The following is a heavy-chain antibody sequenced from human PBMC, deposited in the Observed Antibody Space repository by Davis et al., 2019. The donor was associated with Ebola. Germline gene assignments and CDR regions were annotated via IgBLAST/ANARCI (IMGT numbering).Heavy chain of an antibody. CDR1: GYTFTSYA. CDR2: INAGNGNT. J-gene: IGHJ4*02. D-gene: IGHD6-19*01. Sequence: AASVKVSCKASGYTFTSYAMHWVRQAPGQRLEWMGWINAGNGNTKYSQKFQGRVTITRDTSASTAYMELSSLRSEDTAVYYCARDGAYSSGWYSFDYWGQGTLVTVSS. V-gene: IGHV1-3*01. CDR3: ARDGAYSSGWYSFDY.